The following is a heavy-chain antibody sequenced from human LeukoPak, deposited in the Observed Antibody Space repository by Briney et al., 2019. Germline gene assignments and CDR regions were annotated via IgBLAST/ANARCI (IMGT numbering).Heavy chain of an antibody. J-gene: IGHJ4*02. V-gene: IGHV3-66*02. Sequence: GGSLRLSCAAPGFTVSSNYMSWVRQAPGKGLEWVSVIYSGGSTYYADSVKGRFTISRDNSKNTLYLQMNSLRAEDTAVYYCARVPSGWYVTYWGQGTLVTVSS. CDR1: GFTVSSNY. CDR3: ARVPSGWYVTY. CDR2: IYSGGST. D-gene: IGHD6-19*01.